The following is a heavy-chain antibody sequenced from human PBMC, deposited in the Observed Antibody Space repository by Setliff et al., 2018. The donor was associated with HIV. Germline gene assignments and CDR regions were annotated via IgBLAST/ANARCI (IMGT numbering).Heavy chain of an antibody. Sequence: GGSLRLSCAASGFTFDDYGMSWVRQAPGKGLEWVANIKQDGSEKYYVDSVKGRFTISRDNAKNSLYLQMNTLRAEDTAVYFCARSPYGDYGLDYWGQGTLVTVS. CDR3: ARSPYGDYGLDY. V-gene: IGHV3-7*01. D-gene: IGHD4-17*01. CDR1: GFTFDDYG. CDR2: IKQDGSEK. J-gene: IGHJ4*02.